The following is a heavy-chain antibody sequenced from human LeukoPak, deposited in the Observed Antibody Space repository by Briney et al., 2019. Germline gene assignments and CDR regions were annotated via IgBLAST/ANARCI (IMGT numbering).Heavy chain of an antibody. CDR3: ARESNSGYYLSY. Sequence: GGSLRLSCAASGFTVSSNYMSWVRQAPGKGLEWVSVIYSDGRSYYADSVKGRFTISRDNSKNTLYLQINSLRAEDTALYYCARESNSGYYLSYWGQGTLVAVSS. V-gene: IGHV3-66*01. CDR1: GFTVSSNY. CDR2: IYSDGRS. D-gene: IGHD3-22*01. J-gene: IGHJ4*02.